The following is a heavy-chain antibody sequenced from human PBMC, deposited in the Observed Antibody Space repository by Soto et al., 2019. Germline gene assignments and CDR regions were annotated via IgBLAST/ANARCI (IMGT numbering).Heavy chain of an antibody. CDR2: ISGSGGST. D-gene: IGHD3-22*01. J-gene: IGHJ4*02. V-gene: IGHV3-23*01. Sequence: GGSLRLACAASGFTFSSYAMSWVRQAPGKGLEWVSAISGSGGSTYYADSVKGRFTISRDNSKNTLYLQMNSLRADDTAVYYCAKDSRITMIVVVTNFDYWGQGTLVTVSS. CDR1: GFTFSSYA. CDR3: AKDSRITMIVVVTNFDY.